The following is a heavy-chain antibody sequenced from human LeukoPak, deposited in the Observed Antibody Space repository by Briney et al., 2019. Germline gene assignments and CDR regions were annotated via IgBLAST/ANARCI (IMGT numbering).Heavy chain of an antibody. V-gene: IGHV1-18*01. D-gene: IGHD1-26*01. CDR3: ARDGPLGPLAFDS. J-gene: IGHJ4*02. CDR2: ISAYNGNT. CDR1: GYTCTKYG. Sequence: GASVKVSCKASGYTCTKYGISWVRQTPGQGLEWMGWISAYNGNTYYVENLSGRVTMTTDPSTSTAHMELTSLRSDDTAVYYCARDGPLGPLAFDSWGQGALVTVSS.